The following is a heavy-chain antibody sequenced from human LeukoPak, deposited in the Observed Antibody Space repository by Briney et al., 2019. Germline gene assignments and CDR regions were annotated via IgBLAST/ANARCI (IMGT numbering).Heavy chain of an antibody. CDR1: GYSFTTYW. Sequence: GESLKISCKGSGYSFTTYWIGWVRQMPGRGLEWMGIIYPGDSDTTYSPSFQGQVTISADKSISTAYLQWSSLKASDTAMYYCARSRSTHYFDYWGQGTLVTVSS. D-gene: IGHD6-13*01. J-gene: IGHJ4*02. V-gene: IGHV5-51*01. CDR2: IYPGDSDT. CDR3: ARSRSTHYFDY.